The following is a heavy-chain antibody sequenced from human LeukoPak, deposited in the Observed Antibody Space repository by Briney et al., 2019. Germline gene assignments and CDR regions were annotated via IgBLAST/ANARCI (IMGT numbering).Heavy chain of an antibody. Sequence: ASVKVSCKASGYTFTAYCMHWVRQAPGQGLEWMGWINPNTGGTNYAQNFQGRVTMTGDTSVNTASMELSGLRSDDTAVYYCARALCSGGSCYPAPPGIDFWGQGTLVTVSS. D-gene: IGHD2-15*01. CDR2: INPNTGGT. V-gene: IGHV1-2*02. J-gene: IGHJ4*02. CDR3: ARALCSGGSCYPAPPGIDF. CDR1: GYTFTAYC.